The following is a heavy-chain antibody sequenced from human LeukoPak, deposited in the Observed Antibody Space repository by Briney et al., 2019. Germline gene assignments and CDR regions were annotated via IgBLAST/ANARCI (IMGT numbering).Heavy chain of an antibody. Sequence: GGSLRLSCAASGFTFSSYAMSWVRQAPGKGLEWVSAISGSGGSTYYADSVKGRFTISRDNAKNSLYLQMNSLRAEDTAVYYCARDSPGGSSSNYWGQGTLVTVSS. CDR2: ISGSGGST. J-gene: IGHJ4*02. CDR1: GFTFSSYA. D-gene: IGHD6-6*01. V-gene: IGHV3-23*01. CDR3: ARDSPGGSSSNY.